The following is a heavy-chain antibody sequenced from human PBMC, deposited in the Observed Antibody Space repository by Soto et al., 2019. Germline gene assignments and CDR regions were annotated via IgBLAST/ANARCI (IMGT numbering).Heavy chain of an antibody. Sequence: SVKVSCKASGGTFSSYAISWVRQAPGQGLGWMGGIIPIFGTANYAQKFQGRVTITADESTSTAYMELSSLRSEDTAVYYCARDQTPAGYYYGMDVWGQGTTVTVSS. J-gene: IGHJ6*02. CDR3: ARDQTPAGYYYGMDV. CDR1: GGTFSSYA. CDR2: IIPIFGTA. V-gene: IGHV1-69*13.